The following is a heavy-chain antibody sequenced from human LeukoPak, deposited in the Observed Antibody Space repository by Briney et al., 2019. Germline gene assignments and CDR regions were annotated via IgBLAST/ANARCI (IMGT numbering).Heavy chain of an antibody. Sequence: SGGSLRLSCAASGFTFNNYGMHWVRQAPGKGLEWVAFIRYNGNNQYYADSVKGRFTISRDNSKNTLYLQMNSLRAADTAVYYCARDRRYFDWTNRRYWYFDLWGRGTLVTVSS. CDR3: ARDRRYFDWTNRRYWYFDL. J-gene: IGHJ2*01. CDR1: GFTFNNYG. CDR2: IRYNGNNQ. V-gene: IGHV3-30*02. D-gene: IGHD3-9*01.